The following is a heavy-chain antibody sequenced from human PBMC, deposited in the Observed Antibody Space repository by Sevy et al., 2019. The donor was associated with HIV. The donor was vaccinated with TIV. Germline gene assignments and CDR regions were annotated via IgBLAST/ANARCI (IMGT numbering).Heavy chain of an antibody. V-gene: IGHV3-74*01. D-gene: IGHD2-15*01. CDR1: GFTFSGYW. CDR3: ARSGGYNKYDY. Sequence: GGFLRLSCAASGFTFSGYWMHWVRQAPGKGLVWVSLINSDGSSTNYADSVKGRFTISRDNAKNTLYLQMNSLRAEDTAVYYCARSGGYNKYDYWGQGTLVTVSS. J-gene: IGHJ4*02. CDR2: INSDGSST.